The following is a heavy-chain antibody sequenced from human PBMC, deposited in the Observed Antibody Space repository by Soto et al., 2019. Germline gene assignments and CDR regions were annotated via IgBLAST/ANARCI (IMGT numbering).Heavy chain of an antibody. CDR2: ISAYNGNT. V-gene: IGHV1-18*01. Sequence: ASVKVSCKASGYTFTSYGISWVRQAPGQGLEWMGWISAYNGNTNYAQKLQGRVTMTTDTSTSTAYMELRSLRSDDTAVYYCARDLTPFYDILTGYYRGQSLDYWGQGTLVTVSS. D-gene: IGHD3-9*01. J-gene: IGHJ4*02. CDR3: ARDLTPFYDILTGYYRGQSLDY. CDR1: GYTFTSYG.